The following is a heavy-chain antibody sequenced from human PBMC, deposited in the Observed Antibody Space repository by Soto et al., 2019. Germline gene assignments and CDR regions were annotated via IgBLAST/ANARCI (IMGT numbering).Heavy chain of an antibody. CDR2: IYYSGTT. V-gene: IGHV4-31*03. Sequence: SETLSLTCTVSGGSISTGGYYWSWIRQHPGKGLECIGYIYYSGTTYYNPSLKSRVTISVDTSKNQFSLKLSSVTAADTAVYYCATNGDYYDSSGPKYFPHWGRGTLVTVSS. J-gene: IGHJ1*01. D-gene: IGHD3-22*01. CDR1: GGSISTGGYY. CDR3: ATNGDYYDSSGPKYFPH.